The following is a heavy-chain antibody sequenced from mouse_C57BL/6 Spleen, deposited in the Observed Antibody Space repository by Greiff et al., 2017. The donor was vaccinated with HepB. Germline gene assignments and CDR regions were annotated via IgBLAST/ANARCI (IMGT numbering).Heavy chain of an antibody. D-gene: IGHD2-2*01. Sequence: VQVVESGPGLVAPSQSLSITCTVSGFSLTSYGVSWVRQPPGKGLEWLGVIWGDGSTNYHSALISRLSISKDNSKSQVFLKLNSLQTDDTATYYCARGVTTDRDYAMDYWGQGTSVTVSS. CDR3: ARGVTTDRDYAMDY. CDR1: GFSLTSYG. CDR2: IWGDGST. V-gene: IGHV2-3*01. J-gene: IGHJ4*01.